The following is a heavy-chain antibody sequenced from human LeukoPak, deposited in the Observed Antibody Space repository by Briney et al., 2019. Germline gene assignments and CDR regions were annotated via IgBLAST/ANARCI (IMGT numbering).Heavy chain of an antibody. D-gene: IGHD3-9*01. V-gene: IGHV4-59*01. CDR1: GGSISSYY. J-gene: IGHJ5*02. CDR3: ARGNDILTGYLRYNWFDP. Sequence: PSETLSLTCTVSGGSISSYYWSWIRQPPGKGLEWIGYIHYSGSTNYNPSLKSRVTISVDTSKNQFSLKLSSVTAADTAVYYCARGNDILTGYLRYNWFDPWGQGTLVTVSS. CDR2: IHYSGST.